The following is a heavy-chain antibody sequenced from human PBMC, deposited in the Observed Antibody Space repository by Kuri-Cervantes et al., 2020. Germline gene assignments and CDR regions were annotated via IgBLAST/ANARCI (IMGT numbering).Heavy chain of an antibody. V-gene: IGHV1-18*01. CDR2: ISAYNGDT. Sequence: GGSLRLSCKASTYIFTNYDITWVRQAPGQGLEWMGWISAYNGDTNYAQKLQGRVTMTTDTSTSTAYMELRSLRSDDTAVYYCAREYYYDSSGYYLRVDAFDIWGQGTMVTVSS. CDR1: TYIFTNYD. J-gene: IGHJ3*02. D-gene: IGHD3-22*01. CDR3: AREYYYDSSGYYLRVDAFDI.